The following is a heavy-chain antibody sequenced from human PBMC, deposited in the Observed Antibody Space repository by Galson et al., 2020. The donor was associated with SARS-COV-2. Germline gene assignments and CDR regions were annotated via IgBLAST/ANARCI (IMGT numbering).Heavy chain of an antibody. CDR2: ISAYNGNT. J-gene: IGHJ6*03. CDR1: GYTFTRYG. CDR3: ARWFGVVIIPHYYYYMDV. Sequence: ASVQVSCKASGYTFTRYGISWVRQAPGQGLEWMGWISAYNGNTNYAQKLQGRDTMTTDTSTSTAYMELRSLRSDDTAVYYCARWFGVVIIPHYYYYMDVWGKGTTVTFSS. D-gene: IGHD3-3*01. V-gene: IGHV1-18*01.